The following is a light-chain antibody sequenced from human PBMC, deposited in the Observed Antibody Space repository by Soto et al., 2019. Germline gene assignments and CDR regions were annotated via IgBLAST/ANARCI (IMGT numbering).Light chain of an antibody. V-gene: IGLV2-14*01. J-gene: IGLJ1*01. CDR3: CSYASGSIYV. CDR1: SSDVGAFNY. Sequence: QSVLTQPASASGSPGQSITISCTGTSSDVGAFNYVSWYLQYPDKAPKLMIYEVGNRPSGVSNRFSGSKSGNTASLTISGLQAEDEADYYCCSYASGSIYVFGTGTKLTVL. CDR2: EVG.